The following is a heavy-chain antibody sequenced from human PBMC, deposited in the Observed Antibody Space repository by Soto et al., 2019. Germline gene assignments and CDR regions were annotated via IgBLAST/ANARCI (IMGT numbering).Heavy chain of an antibody. CDR2: IYYSGST. CDR1: GGSISSYY. D-gene: IGHD2-2*02. Sequence: SETLSLTCTVSGGSISSYYWSWIRQPPGKGLEWIGYIYYSGSTNYNPSLKSRVTISVDTSKNQFSLKLSSVTAADTAVYYCASGQPLLYPPTWFDPWGQGTLVTVS. V-gene: IGHV4-59*01. CDR3: ASGQPLLYPPTWFDP. J-gene: IGHJ5*02.